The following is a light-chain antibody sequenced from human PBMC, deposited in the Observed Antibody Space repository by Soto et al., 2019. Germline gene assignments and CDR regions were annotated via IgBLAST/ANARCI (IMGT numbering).Light chain of an antibody. J-gene: IGLJ1*01. CDR1: SSDVGGYNY. Sequence: SALTQPRSVSGSPGQSVTISCTGTSSDVGGYNYVSWYQQHPGKAPKLMIYDVSKRPSGVPDRFSGSKSGNTASLTISGLQAEDEADYYCCSYAGPRYVFGTGTKLTVL. CDR3: CSYAGPRYV. CDR2: DVS. V-gene: IGLV2-11*01.